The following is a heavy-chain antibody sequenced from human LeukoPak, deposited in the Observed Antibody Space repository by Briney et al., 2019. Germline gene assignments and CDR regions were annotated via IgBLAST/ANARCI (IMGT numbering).Heavy chain of an antibody. CDR1: GFTFPTYA. V-gene: IGHV3-23*01. D-gene: IGHD2-2*01. Sequence: GGSLRLSCSASGFTFPTYAMSWVRQAPAKGLEGVSAISANGSSTYYADHLKARFTIPRDNSKNTLFLQMKRVGAEDTAGYYCAKGYCSSSSWYSYAFDIWGKGTGVRVSS. CDR3: AKGYCSSSSWYSYAFDI. CDR2: ISANGSST. J-gene: IGHJ3*02.